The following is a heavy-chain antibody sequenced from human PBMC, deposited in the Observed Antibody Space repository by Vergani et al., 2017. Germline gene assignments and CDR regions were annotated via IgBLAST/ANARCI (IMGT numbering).Heavy chain of an antibody. CDR3: ARFRGSTGSRPFDY. CDR1: GFTFSSYE. J-gene: IGHJ4*02. CDR2: INHSGST. Sequence: VQLVESGGGLVQPGGSLRLSCAASGFTFSSYEMNWIRQPPGKGLEWIGEINHSGSTNYNPSLKSRVTISVDTSKNQFSLKLSSVTAADTAVYYCARFRGSTGSRPFDYWGQGTLVTVSS. V-gene: IGHV4-34*01. D-gene: IGHD1-26*01.